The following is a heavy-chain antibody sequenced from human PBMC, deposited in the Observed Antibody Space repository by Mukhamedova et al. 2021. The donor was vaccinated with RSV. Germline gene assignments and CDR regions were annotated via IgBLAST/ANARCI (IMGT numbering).Heavy chain of an antibody. CDR2: IKSHGSGGTK. Sequence: GLEWVGRIKSHGSGGTKDYAASVKGRLSISRDDSRNTVSLQINSLRSEDTALYYCTWDTSGLQYFYHWGQGTVVTVSS. CDR3: TWDTSGLQYFYH. V-gene: IGHV3-15*05. J-gene: IGHJ1*01. D-gene: IGHD6-19*01.